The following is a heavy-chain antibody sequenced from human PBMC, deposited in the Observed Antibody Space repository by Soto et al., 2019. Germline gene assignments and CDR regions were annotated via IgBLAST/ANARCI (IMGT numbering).Heavy chain of an antibody. V-gene: IGHV3-11*05. CDR1: GFTFSDHY. Sequence: QVQLVESGGGLVKPGGSLRLSCVASGFTFSDHYMTWIRQAPGKGLEWLSYVSTSSSYTNYADSVKGRFTISRDNAINSLYLQMNSLRAEDRAVYYCASLRPTGYFDYWGQGTLVTVSS. CDR2: VSTSSSYT. J-gene: IGHJ4*02. CDR3: ASLRPTGYFDY.